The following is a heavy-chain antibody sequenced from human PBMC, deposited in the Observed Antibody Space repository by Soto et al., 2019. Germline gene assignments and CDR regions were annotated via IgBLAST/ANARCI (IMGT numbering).Heavy chain of an antibody. V-gene: IGHV3-33*01. Sequence: QVQLVESGGGVVQPGRSLRLSCAASGFTFSSYGMHWVRQAPGKGLEWVAVIWYDGSNKYYADSVKGRFTNSGDNSKNTLYLQKNSLRAEDTAEYYCARWGIAAGDYWGQGTLVTVSS. J-gene: IGHJ4*02. CDR3: ARWGIAAGDY. CDR1: GFTFSSYG. CDR2: IWYDGSNK. D-gene: IGHD6-13*01.